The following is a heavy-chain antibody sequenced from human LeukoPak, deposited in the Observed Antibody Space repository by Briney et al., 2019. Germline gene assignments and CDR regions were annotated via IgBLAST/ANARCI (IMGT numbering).Heavy chain of an antibody. CDR3: GRAVGTDGYNLWVY. CDR1: GGSISSDY. CDR2: IYYTVRT. J-gene: IGHJ4*02. D-gene: IGHD5-24*01. V-gene: IGHV4-39*07. Sequence: ASESLSLTCTVSGGSISSDYWGWVRQPPGKGLEWIGTIYYTVRTYSNPSLTSRVIISVDTSKNQFSLKLTAVTAAGTAVYYCGRAVGTDGYNLWVYWGQRTLVTVSS.